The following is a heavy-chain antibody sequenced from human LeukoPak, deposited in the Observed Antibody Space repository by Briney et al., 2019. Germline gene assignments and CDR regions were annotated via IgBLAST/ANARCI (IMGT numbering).Heavy chain of an antibody. CDR2: IKQDGSEK. CDR3: ARDGLEYSDSSGYFDY. V-gene: IGHV3-7*01. CDR1: GFTFSSYW. Sequence: PGGSLRLSRAASGFTFSSYWMSWVRPAPGKGLELVANIKQDGSEKSHVDSVKGRFPISRDNAKNSLYLQMNSLRAEDTAVYYCARDGLEYSDSSGYFDYWGQGTLVTVSS. D-gene: IGHD3-22*01. J-gene: IGHJ4*02.